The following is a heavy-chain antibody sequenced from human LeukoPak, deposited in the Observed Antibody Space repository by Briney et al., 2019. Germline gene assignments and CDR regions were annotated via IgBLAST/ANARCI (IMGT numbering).Heavy chain of an antibody. J-gene: IGHJ4*02. CDR3: SRESGPFCPFGY. V-gene: IGHV4/OR15-8*02. Sequence: SETLSLTCGVSGGSISGTNWWSWVRQPPGQGLEWIGEISLAGQTNYNPSLNGRVTMSLDKSSNQLSLHLTSVTAADTATYFCSRESGPFCPFGYWGQGTLVIVST. D-gene: IGHD1-26*01. CDR1: GGSISGTNW. CDR2: ISLAGQT.